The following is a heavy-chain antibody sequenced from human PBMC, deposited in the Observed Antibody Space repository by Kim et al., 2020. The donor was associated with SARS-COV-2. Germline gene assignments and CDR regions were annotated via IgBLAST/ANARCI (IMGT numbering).Heavy chain of an antibody. Sequence: LKSRGTISVDTSKNQFSLKLSSVTAADTAVYYCARHRADPYSSSWYRFDYWGQGTLVTVSS. CDR3: ARHRADPYSSSWYRFDY. D-gene: IGHD6-13*01. V-gene: IGHV4-39*01. J-gene: IGHJ4*02.